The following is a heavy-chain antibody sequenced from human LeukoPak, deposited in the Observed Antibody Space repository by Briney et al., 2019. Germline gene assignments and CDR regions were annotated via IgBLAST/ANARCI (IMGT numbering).Heavy chain of an antibody. V-gene: IGHV3-7*01. Sequence: GGSLSLSCAACVLTFCKYWMTWVRQAPGKGLEWVGNIKQGGSEKCCVGSVKGRFTISRDNAKDSLYLQMNSLRVEDTAVYHCVRSATAASLDSWGQGTLVTVSS. D-gene: IGHD5-24*01. CDR3: VRSATAASLDS. CDR2: IKQGGSEK. J-gene: IGHJ4*02. CDR1: VLTFCKYW.